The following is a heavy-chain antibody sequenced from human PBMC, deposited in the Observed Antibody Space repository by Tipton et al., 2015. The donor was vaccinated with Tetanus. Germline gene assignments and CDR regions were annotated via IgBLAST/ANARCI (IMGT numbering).Heavy chain of an antibody. J-gene: IGHJ4*02. Sequence: SLRLSCAASGFTFTRYAMHWVRQAPGKGLEWVAVITFDGSTKYYGDSVKGRFTLSRGNSQNTLYLQMNSLKVEDTAVYYCAREDGGPTLDYFDSWGQGALVIVSS. D-gene: IGHD3-16*01. CDR3: AREDGGPTLDYFDS. V-gene: IGHV3-30-3*01. CDR2: ITFDGSTK. CDR1: GFTFTRYA.